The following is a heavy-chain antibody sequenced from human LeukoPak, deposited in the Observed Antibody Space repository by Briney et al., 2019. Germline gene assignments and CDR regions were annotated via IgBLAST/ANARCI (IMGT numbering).Heavy chain of an antibody. CDR2: FDSEDGET. CDR1: GYTLTELS. D-gene: IGHD3-3*01. V-gene: IGHV1-24*01. J-gene: IGHJ4*02. Sequence: GASVKVSCKVSGYTLTELSMHWVRQAPGKGLEWMGGFDSEDGETIYAQKFQGRVTMTEDTSTDTAYMELSSLRSEDTAVYYCATEARGRFLEWLPLNWDQGTLVTVSS. CDR3: ATEARGRFLEWLPLN.